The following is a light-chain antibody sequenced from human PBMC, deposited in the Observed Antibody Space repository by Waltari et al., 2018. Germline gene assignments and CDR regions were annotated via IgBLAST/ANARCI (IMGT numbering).Light chain of an antibody. CDR2: AAS. Sequence: DIQMTQSPSSLSASVGDRVTITCRPSQSISSYLNWYQQKPGKAPKLLIYAASSLQSGVPSRFSGSGSGTDFTLTISSLQPEDFATYYCQQSYSTPREAWITFGPGTKVDIK. J-gene: IGKJ3*01. V-gene: IGKV1-39*01. CDR1: QSISSY. CDR3: QQSYSTPREAWIT.